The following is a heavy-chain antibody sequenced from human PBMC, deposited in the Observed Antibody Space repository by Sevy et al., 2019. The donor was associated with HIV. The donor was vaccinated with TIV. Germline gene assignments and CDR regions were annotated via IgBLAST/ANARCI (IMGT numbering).Heavy chain of an antibody. CDR1: GFTFSSYW. CDR3: AREPIMITFGGVIVYFDY. D-gene: IGHD3-16*02. CDR2: IKQDGSEK. Sequence: GGSLRLSCAASGFTFSSYWMSWVRQAPGKGLEWVANIKQDGSEKYYVDSVKGRFTISRDNAKNSLYLQMNSLRAEDTAGYYWAREPIMITFGGVIVYFDYWGQGTLVTVSS. J-gene: IGHJ4*02. V-gene: IGHV3-7*01.